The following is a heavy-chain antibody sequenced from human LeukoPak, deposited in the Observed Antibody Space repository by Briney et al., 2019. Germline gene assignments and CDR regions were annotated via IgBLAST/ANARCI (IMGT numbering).Heavy chain of an antibody. J-gene: IGHJ4*02. D-gene: IGHD3-22*01. Sequence: SETLSLTCTVSGGSISSYFWSWIRQPPGKGLEWIGYIYYSGSTDCNPSLKSRVTISVDTSKNQFSLKLSSVTAADTAVYYSARNLYDSSGSMGIYTFDSWGQGTLVTVSS. CDR2: IYYSGST. CDR3: ARNLYDSSGSMGIYTFDS. V-gene: IGHV4-59*01. CDR1: GGSISSYF.